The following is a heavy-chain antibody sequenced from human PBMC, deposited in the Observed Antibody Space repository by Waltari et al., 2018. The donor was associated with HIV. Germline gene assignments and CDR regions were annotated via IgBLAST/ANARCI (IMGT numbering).Heavy chain of an antibody. V-gene: IGHV1-8*01. CDR3: ARELPFAWDYPTGWAKKETEHNDY. CDR1: GYTFTSYD. J-gene: IGHJ4*02. CDR2: MNPNSGNT. D-gene: IGHD1-7*01. Sequence: QVQLVQSGAEVKKPGASVKVSCKASGYTFTSYDINWVRQATGQGLEWMGWMNPNSGNTGYAQKFQGRVTMTRNTSISTAYMELSSLRSEDTAVYYCARELPFAWDYPTGWAKKETEHNDYWGQGTLVTVSS.